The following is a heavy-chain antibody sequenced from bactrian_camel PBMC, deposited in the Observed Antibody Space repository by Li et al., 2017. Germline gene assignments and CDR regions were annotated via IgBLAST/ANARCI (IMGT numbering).Heavy chain of an antibody. CDR1: GFTYGAC. CDR3: AAGCPIWTGLLSGD. V-gene: IGHV3S55*01. CDR2: IEADGPT. D-gene: IGHD2*01. Sequence: HVQLVESGGGSAQAGGSLTLSCVASGFTYGACMAWFRQAPGKEREGVAAIEADGPTSYADSVRGRFTISKDNTESTLYLQMNSLKPEDTAMYYCAAGCPIWTGLLSGDWGQGTQVTVS. J-gene: IGHJ4*01.